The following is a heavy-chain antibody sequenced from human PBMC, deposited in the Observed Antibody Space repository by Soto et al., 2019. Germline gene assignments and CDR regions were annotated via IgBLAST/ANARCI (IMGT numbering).Heavy chain of an antibody. Sequence: GGSLRLSCAASGFTFSSYGMHWVRQAPGKGLEWVAVIWYDGSNKYYADSVKGRFTISRDNAKNTLYLQMNSLRAEDTAVYFCARDGYSSTWYPNNWFDPWGQGTLVTVSS. CDR2: IWYDGSNK. CDR3: ARDGYSSTWYPNNWFDP. CDR1: GFTFSSYG. V-gene: IGHV3-33*01. J-gene: IGHJ5*02. D-gene: IGHD6-13*01.